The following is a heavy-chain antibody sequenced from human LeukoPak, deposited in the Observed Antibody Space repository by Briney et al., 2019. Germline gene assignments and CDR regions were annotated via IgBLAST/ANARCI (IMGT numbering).Heavy chain of an antibody. CDR2: IRSHSYDETT. D-gene: IGHD5-24*01. CDR1: GFPIDEYA. V-gene: IGHV3-49*04. J-gene: IGHJ2*01. Sequence: PGGSLRLSCTASGFPIDEYAMTWVRQAPGRGLEWLGFIRSHSYDETTQYAASVRCRFTISRDDSKSVTFLQMNSLKIEDAAEYFCTRDRRDGYNDGSFDLWGRGTLVSVSS. CDR3: TRDRRDGYNDGSFDL.